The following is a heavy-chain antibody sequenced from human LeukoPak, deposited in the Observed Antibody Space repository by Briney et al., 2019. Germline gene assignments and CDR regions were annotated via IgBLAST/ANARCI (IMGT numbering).Heavy chain of an antibody. CDR1: GYTFTDYY. V-gene: IGHV1-2*02. Sequence: ASVKVSCKASGYTFTDYYFHWVRQAPGQGLEWMGFVNPKNGATNYAQKFQGRVTMTTDTSISAAYMELSSLISDDTAMYYCVREGNELLSKNFDYWGQGTLVTVSS. CDR3: VREGNELLSKNFDY. J-gene: IGHJ4*02. CDR2: VNPKNGAT. D-gene: IGHD2-21*02.